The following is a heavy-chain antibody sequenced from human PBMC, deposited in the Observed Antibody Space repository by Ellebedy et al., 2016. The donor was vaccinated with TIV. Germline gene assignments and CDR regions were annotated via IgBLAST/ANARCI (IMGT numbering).Heavy chain of an antibody. J-gene: IGHJ6*02. Sequence: GESLKISCAASGFTFSSYGMHWVRQAPGEGLEWVAVISYHGTNTHYADSVKGRSTISRDNSKNTLYLQMNSLRAEDTAVYYCAVLTGYYYESSGYLDYYYYGMDIWGQGTTVTVSS. V-gene: IGHV3-30*03. CDR2: ISYHGTNT. D-gene: IGHD3-22*01. CDR3: AVLTGYYYESSGYLDYYYYGMDI. CDR1: GFTFSSYG.